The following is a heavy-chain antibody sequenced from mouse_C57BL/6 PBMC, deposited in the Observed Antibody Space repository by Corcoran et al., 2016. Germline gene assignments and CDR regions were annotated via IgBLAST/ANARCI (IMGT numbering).Heavy chain of an antibody. CDR3: ATPTPYYDYSWFAY. V-gene: IGHV1-80*01. D-gene: IGHD2-4*01. Sequence: QVQLQQSGAELVKPGASVKISCKASGYAFSSYWMNWVKQRPGKGLEWIGQIYPGDGDTNYNGKFKGKATLTADKSSSTAYMQLSSLTSEDSAVYFCATPTPYYDYSWFAYWGQGTLVTVSA. CDR2: IYPGDGDT. CDR1: GYAFSSYW. J-gene: IGHJ3*01.